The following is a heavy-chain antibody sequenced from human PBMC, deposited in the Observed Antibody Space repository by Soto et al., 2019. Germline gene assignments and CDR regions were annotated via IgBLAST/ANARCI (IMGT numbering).Heavy chain of an antibody. CDR2: IGTAGDT. V-gene: IGHV3-13*01. J-gene: IGHJ6*03. CDR1: GFTFSSYD. CDR3: ARATPEPDHYYYYMDV. Sequence: GGSLRLSCAASGFTFSSYDMHWVRQATGKGLEWVSAIGTAGDTYYPGSVKGRFTISRENAKNSSYLQMNSLRAGDTAVYYCARATPEPDHYYYYMDVWGKGTTVTVSS.